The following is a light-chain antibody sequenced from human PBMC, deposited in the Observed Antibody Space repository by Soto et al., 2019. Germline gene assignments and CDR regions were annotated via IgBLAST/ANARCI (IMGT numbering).Light chain of an antibody. J-gene: IGKJ1*01. CDR1: QSVRTN. CDR2: GAS. CDR3: QQYNDNWPT. Sequence: EIVMTQSPATLSVSPGERPTLSCRASQSVRTNLAWYQHKPGQXPRXXIYGASNRATGFPVRFSGSGSGTELTITIDGLQSDDCDVYEGQQYNDNWPTFGQGTKVDIK. V-gene: IGKV3-15*01.